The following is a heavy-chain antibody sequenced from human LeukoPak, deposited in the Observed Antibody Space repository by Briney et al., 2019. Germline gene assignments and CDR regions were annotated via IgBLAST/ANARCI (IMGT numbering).Heavy chain of an antibody. D-gene: IGHD2-2*02. CDR3: AKGYCSSTSCYTWWFDP. Sequence: GGSLRLSCAASGFTFSSYGMHWVRQAPGKGLEWVAFIRYDGSNKYYADSVKGRFTISRDNSKNTLYLQMNSLRAEDTAVYYCAKGYCSSTSCYTWWFDPWGQGTLVTVSA. CDR1: GFTFSSYG. CDR2: IRYDGSNK. J-gene: IGHJ5*02. V-gene: IGHV3-30*02.